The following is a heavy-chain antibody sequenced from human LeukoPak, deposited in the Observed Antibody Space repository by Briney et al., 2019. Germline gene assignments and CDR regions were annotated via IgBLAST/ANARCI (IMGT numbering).Heavy chain of an antibody. V-gene: IGHV1-69*04. CDR3: ARERYSSSPGFDP. D-gene: IGHD6-6*01. CDR1: GGTFSSYA. J-gene: IGHJ5*02. Sequence: GASVKVSCKASGGTFSSYAISWVRQASGQGLEWMGRIIPILGIPNYAQKFQGRVTITADKSTSTAYMELSSLRSEDTVVYYCARERYSSSPGFDPWGQGTLVTVSS. CDR2: IIPILGIP.